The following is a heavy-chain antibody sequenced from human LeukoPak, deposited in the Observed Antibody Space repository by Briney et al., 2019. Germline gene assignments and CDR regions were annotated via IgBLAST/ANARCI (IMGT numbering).Heavy chain of an antibody. CDR3: ARDRDCSGGSSYSSWFDP. D-gene: IGHD2-15*01. CDR2: ISSSSSTI. CDR1: GFTFSSYS. J-gene: IGHJ5*02. Sequence: GGSLRLSCSASGFTFSSYSMNWVRQAPGKGLEWVSYISSSSSTIYYADSVKGRFTISRDNAKNSLFLQMNSLRGEDTAVYFCARDRDCSGGSSYSSWFDPWGQGTLVTVSS. V-gene: IGHV3-48*01.